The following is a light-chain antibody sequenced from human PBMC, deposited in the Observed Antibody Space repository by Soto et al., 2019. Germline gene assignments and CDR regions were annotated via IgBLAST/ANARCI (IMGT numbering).Light chain of an antibody. V-gene: IGLV2-8*01. J-gene: IGLJ1*01. Sequence: QSVLTQPPSASGSPGQSITISCTGTSSDVGGYNFVSWYQQHPGKAPKLIIYEVTKRPSGVPDRFSGSKSGNTASLAISGLRSEDEADYYCAAWDDSLSGSYVFGTGTKVTVL. CDR3: AAWDDSLSGSYV. CDR1: SSDVGGYNF. CDR2: EVT.